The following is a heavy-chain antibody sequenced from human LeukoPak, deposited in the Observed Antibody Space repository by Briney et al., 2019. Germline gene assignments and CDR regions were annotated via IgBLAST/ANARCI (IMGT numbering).Heavy chain of an antibody. D-gene: IGHD1-26*01. CDR2: IKEDGSEI. J-gene: IGHJ4*02. Sequence: GGSLRLSCEASAFTFSSYGMSGVRQAPGKGLEWVANIKEDGSEINYVDSVKGRFTISRDNAKNALFLQMNSLSVEETAVYYCAASGRYGYWGQGTLVTVSS. V-gene: IGHV3-7*01. CDR1: AFTFSSYG. CDR3: AASGRYGY.